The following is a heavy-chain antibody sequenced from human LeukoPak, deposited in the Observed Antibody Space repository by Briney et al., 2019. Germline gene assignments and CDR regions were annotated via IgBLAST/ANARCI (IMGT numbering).Heavy chain of an antibody. V-gene: IGHV4-34*01. CDR3: ARIVVVVAATHWFDP. CDR1: GGSFSGYY. J-gene: IGHJ5*02. CDR2: INHSGST. Sequence: PSETLSLTCAVYGGSFSGYYWSWIRQRPGKGLEWIGEINHSGSTNYNPSLKSRVTISVDTSKNQFSLKLSSVTAADTAVYYCARIVVVVAATHWFDPWGQGTLVTVSS. D-gene: IGHD2-15*01.